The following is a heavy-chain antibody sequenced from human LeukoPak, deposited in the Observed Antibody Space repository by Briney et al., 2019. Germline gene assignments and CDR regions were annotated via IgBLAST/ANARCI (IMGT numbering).Heavy chain of an antibody. CDR3: AKVRTGHYFDY. CDR2: ISTSGGST. V-gene: IGHV3-23*01. J-gene: IGHJ4*02. D-gene: IGHD1-1*01. CDR1: GFTFTNYA. Sequence: GGSLRLSCAASGFTFTNYAMSWVRQAPGKGLEWVSSISTSGGSTYYADSVKGRFTISRDDSKNSLYLQMNSLRAEDTAVYYCAKVRTGHYFDYWGQGTLVTVSS.